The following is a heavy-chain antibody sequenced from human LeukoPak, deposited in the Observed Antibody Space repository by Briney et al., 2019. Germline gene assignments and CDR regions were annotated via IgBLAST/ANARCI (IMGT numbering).Heavy chain of an antibody. CDR3: ARRAGDYSHPYDY. V-gene: IGHV3-53*01. Sequence: GGSLRLSCAASGFTVSSNYMSWVRQAPGKGLEWVSVIYSGGSTYYADSVKGRFTISSDNSKNTLYLQMNSLRAEDTAVYYCARRAGDYSHPYDYWGQGTLVTVSS. CDR1: GFTVSSNY. CDR2: IYSGGST. J-gene: IGHJ4*02. D-gene: IGHD3-22*01.